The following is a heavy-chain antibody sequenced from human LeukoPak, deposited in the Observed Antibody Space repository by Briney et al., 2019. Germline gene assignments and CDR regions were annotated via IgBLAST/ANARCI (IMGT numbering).Heavy chain of an antibody. Sequence: SETLSLTCTVSGGSISSSSYYWGWIRQPPGKGLEWIGEIYHSGSTNYNPSLKSRVTISVDKSKNQFSLKLSSVTAADTAVHYCARDGRYYDSSGYFDYWGQGTLVTVSS. V-gene: IGHV4-39*07. CDR2: IYHSGST. J-gene: IGHJ4*01. CDR1: GGSISSSSYY. D-gene: IGHD3-22*01. CDR3: ARDGRYYDSSGYFDY.